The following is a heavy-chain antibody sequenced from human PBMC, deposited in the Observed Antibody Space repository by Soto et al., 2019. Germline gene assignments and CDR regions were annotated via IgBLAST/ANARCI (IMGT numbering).Heavy chain of an antibody. CDR1: GDSVSSNSAA. CDR3: ARAPLSSAIFYAVDY. J-gene: IGHJ4*02. Sequence: SPTLSLTCAISGDSVSSNSAAWNWIRQYPSRGLAWLGRTYYRSKWYNDYAEYVKSRITINPDTSKDQFSLQLISVTPEDTAVYYYARAPLSSAIFYAVDYLCPGTLVTVSS. V-gene: IGHV6-1*01. D-gene: IGHD3-3*01. CDR2: TYYRSKWYN.